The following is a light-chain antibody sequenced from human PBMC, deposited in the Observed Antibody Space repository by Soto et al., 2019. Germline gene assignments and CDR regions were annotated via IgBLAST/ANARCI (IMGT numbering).Light chain of an antibody. CDR3: QVWDSSSDHVV. J-gene: IGLJ2*01. Sequence: SYELTQPPSVSVAPGKTARITCGGTNIGTKSVHWYQQKPGQTPVLVIYYDSDRPSGIPERFSGSNSGNTATLTISRGEAGDEAAYYGQVWDSSSDHVVFGGGTKLTVL. V-gene: IGLV3-21*04. CDR2: YDS. CDR1: NIGTKS.